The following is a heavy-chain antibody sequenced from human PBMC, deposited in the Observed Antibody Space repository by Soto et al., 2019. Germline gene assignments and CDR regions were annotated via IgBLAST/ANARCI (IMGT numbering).Heavy chain of an antibody. J-gene: IGHJ5*02. CDR3: MRGRVYGNDH. CDR2: VNPKDGDT. Sequence: ASVKVSCKASGYTFSSYHINWVRQTAGQGLEWMGWVNPKDGDTGYTQNFQGRVSMTSDTSKSTASMTLSSLRSEDTAVYYCMRGRVYGNDHWGQGTPVTVSS. V-gene: IGHV1-8*01. D-gene: IGHD2-8*01. CDR1: GYTFSSYH.